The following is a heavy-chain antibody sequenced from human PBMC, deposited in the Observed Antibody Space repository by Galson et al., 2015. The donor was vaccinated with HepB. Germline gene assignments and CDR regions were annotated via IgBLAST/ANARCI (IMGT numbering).Heavy chain of an antibody. CDR2: INPGGSFT. V-gene: IGHV3-74*01. D-gene: IGHD1/OR15-1a*01. CDR1: GFTFSTYW. CDR3: ARQTGQSTTFDS. J-gene: IGHJ4*02. Sequence: SLRLSCAASGFTFSTYWMHWVRQAPGKGLVWVSYINPGGSFTRYADSVKGRFTISRDNAENTLFLQMNSLRAGDTAVYYCARQTGQSTTFDSWGQGTLVTVSS.